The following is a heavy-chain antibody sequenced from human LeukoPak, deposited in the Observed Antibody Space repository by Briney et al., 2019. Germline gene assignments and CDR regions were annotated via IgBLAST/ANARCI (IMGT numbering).Heavy chain of an antibody. J-gene: IGHJ4*02. CDR2: MYNSGNT. CDR3: ARGIESYGDTGY. D-gene: IGHD4-17*01. CDR1: GGSISGSY. V-gene: IGHV4-59*01. Sequence: KPSETLSLTCTVSGGSISGSYGSGIRQPPGKGVEWIAYMYNSGNTNYNPSLKSRVTISIDTSKNQSSLKLSSLTAADTAIYYCARGIESYGDTGYWGQGILVTVSS.